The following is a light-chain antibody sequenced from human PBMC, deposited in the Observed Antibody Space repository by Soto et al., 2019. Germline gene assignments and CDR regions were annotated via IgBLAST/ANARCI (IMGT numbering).Light chain of an antibody. Sequence: DIVMTQSPDSLAVSLGERATINCKSSQSVLYSSNNKNYLAWYQQKPGQPPKLLIYWASTRESGVPDRFSGRGSGTDFTLTISSLQAEDVAGYYCQQYYSTPYTFGQGTKLEIK. CDR3: QQYYSTPYT. V-gene: IGKV4-1*01. CDR1: QSVLYSSNNKNY. J-gene: IGKJ2*01. CDR2: WAS.